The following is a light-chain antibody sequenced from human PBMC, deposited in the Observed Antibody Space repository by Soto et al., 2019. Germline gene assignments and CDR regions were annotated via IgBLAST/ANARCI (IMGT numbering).Light chain of an antibody. V-gene: IGKV3-20*01. CDR1: QSVSGNF. Sequence: EIVLTQSPGTLSLSPGERATLSCRASQSVSGNFLAWYQEKAGQAPRLLIYGASTRPTGIPDRFSGSVSGTAFTLPISRLGPEDFAVYYCRQYGRLLGCAVGGGTKVDIK. CDR3: RQYGRLLGCA. J-gene: IGKJ4*01. CDR2: GAS.